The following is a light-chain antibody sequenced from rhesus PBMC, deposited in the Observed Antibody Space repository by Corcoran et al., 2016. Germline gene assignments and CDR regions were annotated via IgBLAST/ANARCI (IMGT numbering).Light chain of an antibody. J-gene: IGLJ1*01. CDR3: KSYANSNTYI. Sequence: QAAPTQSPSVSGSPGQSVTISCTGPSGDIGYSNRVSWYQQHPGKAPQFVIYEVFKRPSGVSDRFSGSKSGNTASLTISGLEAEDEADYYCKSYANSNTYIFGSGTRLIVL. CDR1: SGDIGYSNR. V-gene: IGLV2-13*03. CDR2: EVF.